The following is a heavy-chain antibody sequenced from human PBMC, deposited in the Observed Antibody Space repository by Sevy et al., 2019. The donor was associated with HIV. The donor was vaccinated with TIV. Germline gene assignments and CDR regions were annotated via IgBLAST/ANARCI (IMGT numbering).Heavy chain of an antibody. Sequence: GGSLRLSCAATGFTVTSNYMSWVRQGPGKGLEWVSGFYNGDSTQYADSVKGRFTISRDKSNNTLYLHMDSLRAEDTSVYYCARDAGSSSFDYWGQGTLVTVSS. V-gene: IGHV3-53*01. CDR1: GFTVTSNY. CDR2: FYNGDST. CDR3: ARDAGSSSFDY. D-gene: IGHD6-13*01. J-gene: IGHJ4*02.